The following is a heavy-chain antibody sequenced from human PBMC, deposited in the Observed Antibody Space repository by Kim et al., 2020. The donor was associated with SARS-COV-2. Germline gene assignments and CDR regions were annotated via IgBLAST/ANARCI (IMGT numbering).Heavy chain of an antibody. D-gene: IGHD5-18*01. J-gene: IGHJ3*02. V-gene: IGHV3-30*07. CDR3: ARGSTANAFDI. Sequence: KYYADHVKGPFTICGDNSKNTLYLQMNSLRSEDTAVYYCARGSTANAFDIWGQGTMVTVSS. CDR2: K.